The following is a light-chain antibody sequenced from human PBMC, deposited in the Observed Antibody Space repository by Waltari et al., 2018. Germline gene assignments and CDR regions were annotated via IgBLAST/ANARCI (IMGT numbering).Light chain of an antibody. CDR3: QQRRSWPIT. V-gene: IGKV3-11*01. Sequence: ELVLTRSPATLSLSPGERATLSWRASQSIMMYLAWYQQKPGQAPRLLISDASNRATGIPVRFSGSGAETDFTLTISSLEPEDFALYYCQQRRSWPITFGQGTRLEIK. CDR1: QSIMMY. J-gene: IGKJ5*01. CDR2: DAS.